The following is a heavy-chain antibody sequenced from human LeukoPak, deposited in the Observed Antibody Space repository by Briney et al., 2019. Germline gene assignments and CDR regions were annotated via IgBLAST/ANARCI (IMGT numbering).Heavy chain of an antibody. CDR2: INPRTGGT. D-gene: IGHD2-21*02. Sequence: GASVKVSCKASGYTLTAYYMDWVRQAPGQGLEWMGRINPRTGGTSYAVKFQGRVTMTRDTSISTAYMELSRLRSDDTAVYYCARELQENCGGDCYVFDYWGQGTLVTVSS. V-gene: IGHV1-2*06. CDR1: GYTLTAYY. CDR3: ARELQENCGGDCYVFDY. J-gene: IGHJ4*02.